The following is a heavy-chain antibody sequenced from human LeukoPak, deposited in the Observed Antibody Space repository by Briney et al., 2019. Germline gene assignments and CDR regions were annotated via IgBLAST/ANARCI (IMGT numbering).Heavy chain of an antibody. CDR2: ISGSGDTT. J-gene: IGHJ4*02. V-gene: IGHV3-23*01. Sequence: GGTLRLSCAVSGFTFSSNGMNWVRQGPGKGLEWVSVISGSGDTTYYADSVKGRFTISRDNSKNTLYLQMNSLRAEDTAVYYCAKDGPHVVGVSWYFDNWGQGTLVTVSS. D-gene: IGHD1-26*01. CDR1: GFTFSSNG. CDR3: AKDGPHVVGVSWYFDN.